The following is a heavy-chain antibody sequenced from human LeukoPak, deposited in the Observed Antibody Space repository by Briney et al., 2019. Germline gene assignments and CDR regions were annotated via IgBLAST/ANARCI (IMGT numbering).Heavy chain of an antibody. CDR2: INHSGST. Sequence: PGGSLRLSCAAPGFSVSSNYMTWIRQAPGKGLEWIGEINHSGSTNYNPSLKSRVTISVDTSKNQFSLKLSSVTAADTAVYYRAREGIQLFDYWGQGTLVTASS. J-gene: IGHJ4*02. CDR1: GFSVSSNY. CDR3: AREGIQLFDY. D-gene: IGHD5-18*01. V-gene: IGHV4-34*01.